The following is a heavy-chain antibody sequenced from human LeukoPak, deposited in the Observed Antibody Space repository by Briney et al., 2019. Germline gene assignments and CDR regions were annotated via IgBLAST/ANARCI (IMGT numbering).Heavy chain of an antibody. CDR1: GFTFSSYE. CDR3: ARGGGYSSGWDFDY. CDR2: ISSSGSTI. V-gene: IGHV3-48*03. D-gene: IGHD6-19*01. J-gene: IGHJ4*02. Sequence: GGSLRLSCAASGFTFSSYEMNWVRQAPGKGLEWVSYISSSGSTIYYADSVKGRFTISRDNARNSLYLQMNSLRAEDTAVYYCARGGGYSSGWDFDYWGQGTLVTVSS.